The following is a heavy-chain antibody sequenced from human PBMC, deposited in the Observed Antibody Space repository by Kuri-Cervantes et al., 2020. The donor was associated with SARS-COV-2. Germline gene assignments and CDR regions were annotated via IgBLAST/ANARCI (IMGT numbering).Heavy chain of an antibody. V-gene: IGHV5-51*01. CDR3: ARFCGGDCPMEH. CDR1: GYTFSYNW. CDR2: IYPGDSDT. J-gene: IGHJ1*01. D-gene: IGHD2-21*01. Sequence: GESLKISCKASGYTFSYNWIGWVRQMPGKGLEWMGIIYPGDSDTRYSPSFQGQVTISADKSINTAYLQWSSLKASDTAMYYCARFCGGDCPMEHGGQGTLVTVSS.